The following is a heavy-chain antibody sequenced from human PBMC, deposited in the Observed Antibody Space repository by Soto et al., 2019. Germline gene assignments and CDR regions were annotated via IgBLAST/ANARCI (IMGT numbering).Heavy chain of an antibody. CDR1: GFTFSSYA. CDR3: AKDRGNYWYFDL. V-gene: IGHV3-23*01. Sequence: EVQLLESGGGLVQPGGSLRLSCAASGFTFSSYAMSWVRQAPGKGLEWVSAISASGGSTYCADSVKGRFTISRDNSKNTLYLQMNSLRAEDTAVYHCAKDRGNYWYFDLWGRGTPVTVSS. CDR2: ISASGGST. J-gene: IGHJ2*01.